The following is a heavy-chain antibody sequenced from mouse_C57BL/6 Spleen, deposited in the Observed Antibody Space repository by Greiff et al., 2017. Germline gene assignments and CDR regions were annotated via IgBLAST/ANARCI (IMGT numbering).Heavy chain of an antibody. V-gene: IGHV1-80*01. D-gene: IGHD1-1*01. CDR1: GYAFSSYW. J-gene: IGHJ2*01. CDR3: ARRNYGYLDY. CDR2: IYPGDGDT. Sequence: VKLMESGAELVKPGASVKISCKASGYAFSSYWMNWVKQRPGKGLEWIGQIYPGDGDTNYNGKFKGKATLTADKSSSTAYMQLSSLTSEDSAVYVCARRNYGYLDYWGQGTTLTVSS.